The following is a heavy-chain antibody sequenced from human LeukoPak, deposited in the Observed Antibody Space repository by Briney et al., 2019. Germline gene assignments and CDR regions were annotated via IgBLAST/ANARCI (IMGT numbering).Heavy chain of an antibody. D-gene: IGHD1-26*01. CDR2: ISSSSSYI. V-gene: IGHV3-21*04. CDR1: GFTFSSYS. CDR3: AKDLGRYRNNFFDY. Sequence: PGGSLRLSCAASGFTFSSYSMNWVRQAPGMGLEWVSSISSSSSYIYYADSVKGRFTISRDDSKNTLYLQMNSLRADDTAVYYCAKDLGRYRNNFFDYWGQGNLVTVSS. J-gene: IGHJ4*02.